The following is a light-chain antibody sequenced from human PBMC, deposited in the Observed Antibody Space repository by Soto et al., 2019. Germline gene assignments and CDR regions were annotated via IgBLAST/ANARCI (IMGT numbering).Light chain of an antibody. V-gene: IGKV3-11*01. CDR3: HQRQSWPRT. CDR1: QAVNTS. CDR2: LAS. Sequence: EIVLTQSTATLSSFPGDRVTLSCRASQAVNTSLAWYQHRPGQAPRLLIYLASNRAAGVPARFSGSGSGTDFTLTISDVEPEDFAVYYCHQRQSWPRTFGQGTTV. J-gene: IGKJ1*01.